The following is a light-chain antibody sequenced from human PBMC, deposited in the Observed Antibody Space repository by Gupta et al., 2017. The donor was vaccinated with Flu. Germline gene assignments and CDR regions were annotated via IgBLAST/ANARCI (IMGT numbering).Light chain of an antibody. CDR1: SSNVGGYKY. CDR2: EVS. CDR3: SSYTSSSTTI. V-gene: IGLV2-14*01. J-gene: IGLJ2*01. Sequence: TSSNVGGYKYASWNRQHPGKAPKLMIDEVSSRPSGVSNRFSGSMSGNTASLTISGLLAEDEADYDCSSYTSSSTTIFGGGTKLTVL.